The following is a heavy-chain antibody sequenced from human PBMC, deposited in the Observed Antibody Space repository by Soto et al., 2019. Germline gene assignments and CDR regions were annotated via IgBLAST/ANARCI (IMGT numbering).Heavy chain of an antibody. V-gene: IGHV1-58*01. CDR3: AAALFYYYGMDV. J-gene: IGHJ6*02. CDR2: IVVGSGNT. Sequence: SVKVSCKASGFTFTSSAVQWVRQARGQRLEWIGWIVVGSGNTNYAQKFQERVTITRDMSTSTAYMELSSLRSEDTAVYYCAAALFYYYGMDVWGQGTTVTVSS. CDR1: GFTFTSSA.